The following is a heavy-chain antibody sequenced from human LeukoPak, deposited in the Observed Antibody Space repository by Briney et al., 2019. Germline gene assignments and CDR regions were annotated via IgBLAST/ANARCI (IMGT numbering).Heavy chain of an antibody. CDR2: IFYSGSS. CDR1: GGSISSRSYY. CDR3: ARQGSYFYTSETYYNGYFDY. V-gene: IGHV4-39*01. Sequence: PSETLSLTCTVSGGSISSRSYYWGWIRQPPGKGPEWIGSIFYSGSSFSNPSLMGRVTISVDTSKNQFSLKLSSVTAADTAVYYCARQGSYFYTSETYYNGYFDYWAQGTLVTVSS. D-gene: IGHD3-10*01. J-gene: IGHJ4*02.